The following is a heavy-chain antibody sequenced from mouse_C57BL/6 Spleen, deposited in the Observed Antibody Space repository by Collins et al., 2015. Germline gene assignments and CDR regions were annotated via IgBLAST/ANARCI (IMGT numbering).Heavy chain of an antibody. V-gene: IGHV1-82*01. Sequence: QVQLQQSGPELVKPGASVKISCKASGYAFSSSWMNWVKQRPGKGLEWIGRIYPGDGDTNYNGKFKGKATLTADKSSSTAYMQLSSLTSEDSAVYFCARSLSLYAMDYWGQGTSVTVSS. J-gene: IGHJ4*01. CDR3: ARSLSLYAMDY. D-gene: IGHD6-1*01. CDR2: IYPGDGDT. CDR1: GYAFSSSW.